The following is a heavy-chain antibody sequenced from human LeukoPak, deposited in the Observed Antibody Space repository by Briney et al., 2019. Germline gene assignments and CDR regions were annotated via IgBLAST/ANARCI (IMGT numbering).Heavy chain of an antibody. CDR1: GGSISSYY. CDR2: IYYSGST. Sequence: SETLSLTCTVSGGSISSYYWSWIRQPPGKGLEWIGYIYYSGSTNYNPSLKSRVTISVDTSKNQFSLKLSSVTAADTAVYYCASVSYYYYYMDAWGKGTTVTVSS. CDR3: ASVSYYYYYMDA. V-gene: IGHV4-59*01. J-gene: IGHJ6*03.